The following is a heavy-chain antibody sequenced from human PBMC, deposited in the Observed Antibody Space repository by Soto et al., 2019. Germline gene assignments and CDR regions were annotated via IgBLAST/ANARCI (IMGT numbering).Heavy chain of an antibody. CDR2: LTGSSSNI. Sequence: GGSLRLSCAASGFSFRNYAMSWVRQAPGKGLEWISTLTGSSSNIYYADSVKGRFAISRDKSRNTLYLQMNSLTAEDTAVYYCANGPATSRLLTHYYWGKGTLVTVSS. CDR1: GFSFRNYA. J-gene: IGHJ4*02. V-gene: IGHV3-23*01. CDR3: ANGPATSRLLTHYY. D-gene: IGHD2-2*01.